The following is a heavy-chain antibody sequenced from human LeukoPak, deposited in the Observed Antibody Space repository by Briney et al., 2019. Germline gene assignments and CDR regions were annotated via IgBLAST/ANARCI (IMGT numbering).Heavy chain of an antibody. CDR3: ASEFWSGTNDAFDI. CDR1: GGSISSSSYY. Sequence: PSETLSLTCTVSGGSISSSSYYWGWIRQPPGKGLEWIGSIYYSGSTYYNPSLKSRVTISVDTSKNQFSLKLSSVTAADTAVYYCASEFWSGTNDAFDIWGQGTMVTVSS. D-gene: IGHD3-3*01. CDR2: IYYSGST. V-gene: IGHV4-39*01. J-gene: IGHJ3*02.